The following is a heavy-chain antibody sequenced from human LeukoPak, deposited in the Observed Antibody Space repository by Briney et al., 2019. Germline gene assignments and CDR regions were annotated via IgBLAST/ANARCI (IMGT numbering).Heavy chain of an antibody. D-gene: IGHD3-22*01. CDR2: ISAYNANT. Sequence: ASVKVSCKASGYTFTNYGITWVRQAPGQGLEWMGWISAYNANTNYAQKLQGRVTMTTDTSTNTAYMELRSLRSDDTAVYYCARTYYYDSRSFDYWGQGTLVTVSS. J-gene: IGHJ4*02. CDR3: ARTYYYDSRSFDY. V-gene: IGHV1-18*01. CDR1: GYTFTNYG.